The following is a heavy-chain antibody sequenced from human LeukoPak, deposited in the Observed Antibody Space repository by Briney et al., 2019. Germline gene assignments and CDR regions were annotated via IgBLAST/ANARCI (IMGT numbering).Heavy chain of an antibody. V-gene: IGHV1-2*02. J-gene: IGHJ4*02. CDR1: GYTFTGYY. CDR3: ARARSGSYLYGY. D-gene: IGHD1-26*01. CDR2: IDPNSGGT. Sequence: ASVKVSCKASGYTFTGYYMHWVRQAPGQGLEWMGWIDPNSGGTNYAQKFQGRVAMTRDTSISTAYMELSGLRSDDTAVYYCARARSGSYLYGYWGQGTLVTVSS.